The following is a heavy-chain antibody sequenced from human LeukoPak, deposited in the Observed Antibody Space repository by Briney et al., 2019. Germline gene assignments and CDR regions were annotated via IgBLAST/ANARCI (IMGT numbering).Heavy chain of an antibody. Sequence: GGSLRLSCAASGFTFSSYAMSWVRQAPGKGLEWVSAISGSGGSTYYADSVKGRFTISRDNSKNTLYLQMNSLRAEDTAVYYCAKDLWSSGYLYYFDYWGQGTLVTVSS. CDR2: ISGSGGST. CDR3: AKDLWSSGYLYYFDY. D-gene: IGHD3-22*01. CDR1: GFTFSSYA. V-gene: IGHV3-23*01. J-gene: IGHJ4*02.